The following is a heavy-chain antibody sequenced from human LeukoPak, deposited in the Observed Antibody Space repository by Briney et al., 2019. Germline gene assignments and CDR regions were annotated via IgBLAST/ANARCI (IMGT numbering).Heavy chain of an antibody. CDR3: ARGAYSSSSIFDY. J-gene: IGHJ4*02. V-gene: IGHV4-34*01. CDR1: GGSFSGYY. D-gene: IGHD6-6*01. CDR2: INHSGST. Sequence: SETLSLTCAVYGGSFSGYYWSWIRQPPGKGLEWIGEINHSGSTNLNPSLKSRVTISVDTSKNQFSLKLSSVTAADTAVYDCARGAYSSSSIFDYWGQGTLVTVSS.